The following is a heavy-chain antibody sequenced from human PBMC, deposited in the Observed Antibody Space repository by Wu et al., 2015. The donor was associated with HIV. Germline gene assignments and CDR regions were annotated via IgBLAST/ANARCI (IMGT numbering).Heavy chain of an antibody. V-gene: IGHV1-2*02. CDR2: INTNRGGT. Sequence: QDQLIQSGAEVKKPGASVMVSCKASGYTFIDYYIYWVRQAPGQGPEWMGWINTNRGGTKYAQKFQGRVTLTRDTAVTTAYLELNSLRSDDTAVYYCARLQSLHGLYSNADYWGQGTLVTVSS. D-gene: IGHD3-10*01. J-gene: IGHJ4*02. CDR3: ARLQSLHGLYSNADY. CDR1: GYTFIDYY.